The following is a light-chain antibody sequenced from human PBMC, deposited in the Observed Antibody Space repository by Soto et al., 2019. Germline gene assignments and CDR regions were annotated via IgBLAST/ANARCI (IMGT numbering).Light chain of an antibody. Sequence: EIVLTQSPGTLSLSPGERATLSCRASQSVSSSYLAWYQQKPGQAPRLVTYDASNRDTYVPARFSESGSGSDCTLTISSLEPEDFAVYYCQQRSNWPPLTFGQGTRLEIK. CDR1: QSVSSSY. CDR3: QQRSNWPPLT. CDR2: DAS. V-gene: IGKV3D-20*02. J-gene: IGKJ5*01.